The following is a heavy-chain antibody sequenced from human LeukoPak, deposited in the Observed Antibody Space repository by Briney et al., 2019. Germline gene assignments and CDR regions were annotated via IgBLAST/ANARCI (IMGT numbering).Heavy chain of an antibody. CDR1: GFTYSTYW. D-gene: IGHD3-22*01. CDR3: ARDTYDSSGYHFYYMDV. J-gene: IGHJ6*03. V-gene: IGHV3-7*01. CDR2: IKQDGSEK. Sequence: GGSLRLXCAASGFTYSTYWMSWVRLAPGKGLEWVANIKQDGSEKHYGDSVRGRFTISRDNAKNSLYLQMNSLRAEGTALYFCARDTYDSSGYHFYYMDVWGKGTTVTVSS.